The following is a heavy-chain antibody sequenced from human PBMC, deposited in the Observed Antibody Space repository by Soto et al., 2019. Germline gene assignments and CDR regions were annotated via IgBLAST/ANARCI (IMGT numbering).Heavy chain of an antibody. CDR2: INPNSGGT. V-gene: IGHV1-2*02. Sequence: VASVKVSCKASGYTFTGYYMHWVRQAPGQGLEWMGWINPNSGGTNYAQKFQGRVTMTRDTSISTAYMELSRLRSDDTAVYYCARMSYYDSSGYYYLHYFDYWGQGTLVTVSS. CDR1: GYTFTGYY. J-gene: IGHJ4*02. D-gene: IGHD3-22*01. CDR3: ARMSYYDSSGYYYLHYFDY.